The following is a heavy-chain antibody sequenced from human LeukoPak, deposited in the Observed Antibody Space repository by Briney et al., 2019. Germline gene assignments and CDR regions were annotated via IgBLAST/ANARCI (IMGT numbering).Heavy chain of an antibody. CDR2: ISFDGSNK. J-gene: IGHJ6*04. CDR3: ARDPVGYCSGGSCYSPYGMDV. D-gene: IGHD2-15*01. V-gene: IGHV3-30*03. CDR1: GFTFSSYG. Sequence: PGGSLRLSCAASGFTFSSYGMHWVRQAPGKGLEWVAVISFDGSNKYYADSVKGRFTISRDNSKNTLYLQMNSLRAEDTAVYYCARDPVGYCSGGSCYSPYGMDVWGKGTTVTVSS.